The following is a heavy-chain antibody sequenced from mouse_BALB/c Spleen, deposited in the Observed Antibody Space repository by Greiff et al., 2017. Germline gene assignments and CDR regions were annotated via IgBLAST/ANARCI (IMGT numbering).Heavy chain of an antibody. D-gene: IGHD1-1*01. CDR1: GFTFSSYA. CDR3: ARGPYWAY. V-gene: IGHV5-6-5*01. CDR2: ISSGGST. J-gene: IGHJ3*01. Sequence: EVKLVESGGGLVKPGGSLKLSCAASGFTFSSYAMSWVRQTPEKRLEWVASISSGGSTYYPDSVKGRFTISRDNARNILYLQMSSLRSEDTATYYCARGPYWAYWGQGTLVTVSA.